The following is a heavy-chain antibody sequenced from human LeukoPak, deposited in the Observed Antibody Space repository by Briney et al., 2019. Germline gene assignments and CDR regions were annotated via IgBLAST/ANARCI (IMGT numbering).Heavy chain of an antibody. Sequence: GGSLRLSCAASGFTFSSYWMSWVRQAPGKGLEWVANIKQDGSEKYYVDSVKGRFTISRDNAKNSLYLQMNSLRAEDTAVYYCASPQRLSYGSGSFDYWGQGTLVTVSS. D-gene: IGHD3-10*01. V-gene: IGHV3-7*01. CDR2: IKQDGSEK. J-gene: IGHJ4*02. CDR1: GFTFSSYW. CDR3: ASPQRLSYGSGSFDY.